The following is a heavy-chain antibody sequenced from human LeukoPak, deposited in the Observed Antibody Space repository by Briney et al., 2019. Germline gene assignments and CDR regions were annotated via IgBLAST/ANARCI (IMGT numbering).Heavy chain of an antibody. CDR1: GASMRTYY. Sequence: PSETLSLTCTVSGASMRTYYWSWIRQPPGKGLEWIGCIYHSGSTDYNPSLKSRGTISVDTSKNQFSLKLSSVTAADTAVYYCARTNYYGSGSYYLDLWGQGTLVTVSS. CDR2: IYHSGST. CDR3: ARTNYYGSGSYYLDL. J-gene: IGHJ5*02. D-gene: IGHD3-10*01. V-gene: IGHV4-59*08.